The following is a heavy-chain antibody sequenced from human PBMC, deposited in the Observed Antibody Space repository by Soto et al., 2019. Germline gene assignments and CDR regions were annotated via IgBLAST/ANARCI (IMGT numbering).Heavy chain of an antibody. CDR3: ARMATFGSLNWFDP. CDR2: INPGSCDT. CDR1: GYRFTNND. Sequence: ASVKVCGKASGYRFTNNDVSWVRQAAGQGLEWMGWINPGSCDTWYAQKFQGRVTMTRYISIATAYMELSSLRSDDTAIYYCARMATFGSLNWFDPWGQGTLVTVS. D-gene: IGHD3-16*01. J-gene: IGHJ5*02. V-gene: IGHV1-8*01.